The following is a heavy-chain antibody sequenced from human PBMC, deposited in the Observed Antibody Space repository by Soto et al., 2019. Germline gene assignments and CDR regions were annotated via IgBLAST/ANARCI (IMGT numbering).Heavy chain of an antibody. Sequence: LSLTCTVSGGSISSYYWSWIRQAPGKGLEWVSNIRTSGSTINYADSVKGRFTISRDNAKNSLYLQMNSLRAEDTAVYYCARVSPPLHYWGQGTLVTV. J-gene: IGHJ4*02. CDR2: IRTSGSTI. CDR1: GGSISSYY. CDR3: ARVSPPLHY. V-gene: IGHV3-11*01.